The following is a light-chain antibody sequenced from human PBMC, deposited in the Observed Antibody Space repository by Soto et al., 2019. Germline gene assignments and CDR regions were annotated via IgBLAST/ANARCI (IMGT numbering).Light chain of an antibody. CDR1: QSISNW. J-gene: IGKJ1*01. CDR3: QQYNSYS. V-gene: IGKV1-5*02. CDR2: HAS. Sequence: DIHMTQSPCTGSASVGDRVTIICRASQSISNWLAWYQQKPGTAPKVLLYHASNLQSGVPSRFSGSGSGTEFTLTISSLQPDDFATYYCQQYNSYSFGQGTKVDIK.